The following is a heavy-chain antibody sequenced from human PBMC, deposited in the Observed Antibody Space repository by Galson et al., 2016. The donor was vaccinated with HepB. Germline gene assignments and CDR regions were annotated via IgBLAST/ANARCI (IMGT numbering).Heavy chain of an antibody. V-gene: IGHV3-11*06. CDR3: ATQPAYCRGGSCNWAGWFDP. D-gene: IGHD2-15*01. CDR2: ISGGSTYT. CDR1: GFRFRDKT. Sequence: SLRLSCAASGFRFRDKTMNWVRQAPGKGLEWVSIISGGSTYTKYGDSVKGRFSISRDNAKNSLYLQMNNLRDEDTAVYYCATQPAYCRGGSCNWAGWFDPWGQGTLVTVSS. J-gene: IGHJ5*02.